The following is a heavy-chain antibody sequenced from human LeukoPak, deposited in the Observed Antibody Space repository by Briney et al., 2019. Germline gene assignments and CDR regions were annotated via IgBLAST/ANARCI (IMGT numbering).Heavy chain of an antibody. Sequence: GGSLRLSCAASGFTFSSYAMSWVRQAPGKGLEWVSDISGSGGSTYSADSVKGRFTIFRDNSKNTLYLQMNSLRAEDTALYYCAKDGSWGDYYFYFYIDVWGKGTTVTVSS. D-gene: IGHD3-16*01. CDR3: AKDGSWGDYYFYFYIDV. V-gene: IGHV3-23*01. J-gene: IGHJ6*03. CDR1: GFTFSSYA. CDR2: ISGSGGST.